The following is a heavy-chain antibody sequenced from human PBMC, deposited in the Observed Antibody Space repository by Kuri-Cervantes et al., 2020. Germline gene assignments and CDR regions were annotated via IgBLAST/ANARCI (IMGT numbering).Heavy chain of an antibody. CDR3: AKEEFVVVVAAVDY. CDR2: INPNSGGT. Sequence: ASVKVSCKASGGTFSSYAISWVRQAPGQGLEWMGWINPNSGGTNYAQKFQGWVTMTRDTSISTAYMELSRLRSDDTAVYYCAKEEFVVVVAAVDYWGQGTLVTVSS. V-gene: IGHV1-2*04. CDR1: GGTFSSYA. J-gene: IGHJ4*02. D-gene: IGHD2-15*01.